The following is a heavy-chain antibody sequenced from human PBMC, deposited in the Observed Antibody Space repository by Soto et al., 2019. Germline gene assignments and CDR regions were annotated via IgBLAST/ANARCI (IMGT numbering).Heavy chain of an antibody. CDR1: GFTFSDYY. J-gene: IGHJ4*02. CDR3: ARDAQPDYDYVWGSYRPRPPFDY. V-gene: IGHV3-11*01. CDR2: ISSSGSTI. D-gene: IGHD3-16*02. Sequence: SGGSLRLSCAASGFTFSDYYMSWIRQAPGKGLEWVSYISSSGSTIYYADSVKGRFTISRDNAKNSLYLQMNSLRAEDTAVYYCARDAQPDYDYVWGSYRPRPPFDYWGQGTLVTVSS.